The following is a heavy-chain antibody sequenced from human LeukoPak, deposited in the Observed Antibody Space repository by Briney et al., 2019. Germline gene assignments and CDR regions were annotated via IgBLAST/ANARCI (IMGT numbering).Heavy chain of an antibody. V-gene: IGHV3-48*03. CDR3: ARRPLTFSWDI. J-gene: IGHJ3*02. CDR2: ISSSGSTI. D-gene: IGHD3-16*01. CDR1: GFTFSSYE. Sequence: PGGSLRLSCAASGFTFSSYEMNWVRQAPGKGLEWVSYISSSGSTIYYADSVKGRFTISRDNAKNSLYLQMNSLRAEDTAVYYCARRPLTFSWDIWGQGTMVTVSS.